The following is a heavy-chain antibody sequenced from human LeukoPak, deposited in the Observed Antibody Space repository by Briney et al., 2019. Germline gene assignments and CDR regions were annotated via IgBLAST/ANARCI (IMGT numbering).Heavy chain of an antibody. CDR3: AREGILDSSGYNDAFDI. Sequence: GGSLRLSCTASGFTVSSKYMSWVRQAPGKGLEWVSVIRSDGSTSYTDSVKGRFTISRDHSKNMMYLQMNSLRAEDTAVYYCAREGILDSSGYNDAFDIWGHGTMVTVSS. CDR1: GFTVSSKY. J-gene: IGHJ3*02. V-gene: IGHV3-53*01. D-gene: IGHD3-22*01. CDR2: IRSDGST.